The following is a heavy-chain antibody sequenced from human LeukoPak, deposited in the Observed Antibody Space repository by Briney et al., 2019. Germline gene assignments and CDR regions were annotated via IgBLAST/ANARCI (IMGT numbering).Heavy chain of an antibody. CDR3: ARDQAGSGHYADY. CDR2: IRYDGSNK. J-gene: IGHJ4*02. CDR1: GFTFSSYG. V-gene: IGHV3-30*02. D-gene: IGHD3-10*01. Sequence: GGSLRLSCAASGFTFSSYGMHWVRQAPGKGLEWVAFIRYDGSNKYYADFVKGRFTISRDYSKNTLYLHMNSLRAEDTAVYYCARDQAGSGHYADYWGQGTLVTVSS.